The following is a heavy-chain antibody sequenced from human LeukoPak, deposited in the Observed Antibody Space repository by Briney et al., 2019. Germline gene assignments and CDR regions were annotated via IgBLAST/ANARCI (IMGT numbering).Heavy chain of an antibody. CDR1: GFTFTIST. V-gene: IGHV1-58*02. CDR3: AADIVEATTRYYYYYMDV. Sequence: SVKVSCKASGFTFTISTIQWVRHARGQRLEWIGWIVVGSGNTNYAQTFQERVTITTDMSTSTAYMELSSLRSEDTAVYYCAADIVEATTRYYYYYMDVWGKGTTVTVSS. J-gene: IGHJ6*03. CDR2: IVVGSGNT. D-gene: IGHD1-26*01.